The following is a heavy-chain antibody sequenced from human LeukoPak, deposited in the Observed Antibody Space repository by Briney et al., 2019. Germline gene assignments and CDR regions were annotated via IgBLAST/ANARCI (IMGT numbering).Heavy chain of an antibody. D-gene: IGHD6-19*01. CDR3: AKGGIAVT. CDR1: GFTFDDYA. V-gene: IGHV3-9*01. Sequence: GRSLRLSCAASGFTFDDYAMHWVRQAPGKGLEWVSGISWNSGSIGYADSVKGRFTISRDSAKNSLYLQMNSLRAEDTALYYCAKGGIAVTWGQGTLVTVSS. CDR2: ISWNSGSI. J-gene: IGHJ5*02.